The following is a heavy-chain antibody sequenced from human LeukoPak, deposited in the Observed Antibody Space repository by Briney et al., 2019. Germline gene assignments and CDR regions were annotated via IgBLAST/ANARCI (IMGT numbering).Heavy chain of an antibody. CDR1: GFTFADYG. Sequence: GGSLRLSCAASGFTFADYGMSWVRQAPGKGLEWVSGINWDGGSTGYADSVKGRFTISRDNAKNSLCLQMNSLRAEDTALYYCARDFDYDSSGFYAFDIWGQGTMVTVSS. V-gene: IGHV3-20*04. CDR2: INWDGGST. CDR3: ARDFDYDSSGFYAFDI. J-gene: IGHJ3*02. D-gene: IGHD3-22*01.